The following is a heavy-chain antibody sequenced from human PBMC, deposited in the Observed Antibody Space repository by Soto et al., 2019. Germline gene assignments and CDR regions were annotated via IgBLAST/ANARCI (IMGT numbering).Heavy chain of an antibody. V-gene: IGHV3-48*02. J-gene: IGHJ4*02. CDR3: ARDLGWAFDS. CDR2: ISGGGRPI. CDR1: GFTFSTFS. Sequence: EVQLVESGGGSVQPGGSLRLSCAASGFTFSTFSMHWVRQAPGRGLEWISDISGGGRPISYADSVKGRFTISRDNAKNSLYLQMDSLTDEDTAVYYCARDLGWAFDSWGQGTLVTVSS. D-gene: IGHD6-19*01.